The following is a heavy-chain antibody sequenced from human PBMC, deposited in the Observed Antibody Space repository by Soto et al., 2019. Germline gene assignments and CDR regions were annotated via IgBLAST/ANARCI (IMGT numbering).Heavy chain of an antibody. CDR2: ISYDGSNK. D-gene: IGHD5-12*01. CDR1: GFTFSSYG. Sequence: PGESLRLSCAASGFTFSSYGMHWVRQAPGKGLEWVAVISYDGSNKYYADSVKGRFTISRDNSKNTLYLQMNSLRAEDTAVYYCAKVWLQFGDAFDIWGQGTMVTVSS. V-gene: IGHV3-30*18. CDR3: AKVWLQFGDAFDI. J-gene: IGHJ3*02.